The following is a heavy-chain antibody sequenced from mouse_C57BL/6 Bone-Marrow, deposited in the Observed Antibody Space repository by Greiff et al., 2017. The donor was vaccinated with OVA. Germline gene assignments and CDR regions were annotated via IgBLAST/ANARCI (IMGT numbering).Heavy chain of an antibody. D-gene: IGHD1-1*01. Sequence: EVKVEESGGGLVQPGGSMKLSCVASGFTFSNYWMNWVRQSPEKGLEWVAQIRLKSDNYATHYAESVKGRFTISRDDSKSSVYLQMNNLRAEDTGIYYCTERVYGSTLFDYWGQGTTLTVSS. CDR2: IRLKSDNYAT. CDR1: GFTFSNYW. V-gene: IGHV6-3*01. J-gene: IGHJ2*01. CDR3: TERVYGSTLFDY.